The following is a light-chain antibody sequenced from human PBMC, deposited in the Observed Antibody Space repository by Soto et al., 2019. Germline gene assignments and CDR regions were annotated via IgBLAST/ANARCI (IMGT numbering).Light chain of an antibody. V-gene: IGKV3-20*01. CDR2: GAS. CDR1: QSVSSSY. Sequence: EIVFMQSPGTLSLSPGERATLSCRASQSVSSSYLAWYQQKPGQAPRLLIYGASSRATGIPDRFSGSGSGTDFTLTISRLEPEDFAVYYCQQYGSSPWTFGQGTKVDIK. CDR3: QQYGSSPWT. J-gene: IGKJ1*01.